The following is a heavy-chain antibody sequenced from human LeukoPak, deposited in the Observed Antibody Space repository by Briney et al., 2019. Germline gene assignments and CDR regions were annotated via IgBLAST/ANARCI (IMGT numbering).Heavy chain of an antibody. D-gene: IGHD2-2*02. V-gene: IGHV1-18*01. CDR1: GYTFTSYG. Sequence: PGASVKVSCKASGYTFTSYGISWVRQAPGQGLEWMGWISAYNGNTNYAQKLQGRVTMTTDTSTSTAYMELRSLRSDDTAVYYCGRDGWAAAIIGMVWFDPWGQGTLVTVSS. J-gene: IGHJ5*02. CDR2: ISAYNGNT. CDR3: GRDGWAAAIIGMVWFDP.